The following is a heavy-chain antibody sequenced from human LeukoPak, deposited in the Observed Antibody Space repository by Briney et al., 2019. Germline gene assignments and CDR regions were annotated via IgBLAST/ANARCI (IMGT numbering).Heavy chain of an antibody. CDR1: GGSISTSLYY. D-gene: IGHD5-24*01. J-gene: IGHJ4*02. V-gene: IGHV4-39*07. CDR2: VYYGGSI. Sequence: PSETLSLTCTVSGGSISTSLYYWVWIRQSPGKGLEWIASVYYGGSIYYNPSLKSRATMAVDMSKNQFSLKLSSVTAADTAVYYCARGDGYNFVGLWNYWGQGTLVTVSS. CDR3: ARGDGYNFVGLWNY.